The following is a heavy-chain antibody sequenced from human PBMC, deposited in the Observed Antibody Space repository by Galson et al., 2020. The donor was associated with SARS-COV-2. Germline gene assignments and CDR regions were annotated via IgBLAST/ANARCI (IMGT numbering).Heavy chain of an antibody. J-gene: IGHJ3*02. CDR3: ARAPGHDYGGRDAFDI. Sequence: GGSLRLSCAASGFTFSSYWMSWVRQAPGKGLEWVANIKQDGSEKYYVDSVKGRFTISRDNAKNSLYLQMNSLRAEDTAVYYCARAPGHDYGGRDAFDIWGQGTMVTVAS. CDR1: GFTFSSYW. D-gene: IGHD4-17*01. CDR2: IKQDGSEK. V-gene: IGHV3-7*01.